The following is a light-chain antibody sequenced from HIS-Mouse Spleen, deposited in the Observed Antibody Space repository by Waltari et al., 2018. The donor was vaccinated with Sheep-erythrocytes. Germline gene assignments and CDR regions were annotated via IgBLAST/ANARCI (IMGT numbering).Light chain of an antibody. CDR3: SSYAGSNNWV. Sequence: QPALTPPPPASGSPGQSVTISCTGTSSDAVGCTCISWYQQHPGNAPKLMIYEVSKRPSGVPDRFSGSKSGNPASLTVSGLQAEDEADYYCSSYAGSNNWVFGGGTKLTVL. CDR1: SSDAVGCTC. V-gene: IGLV2-8*01. J-gene: IGLJ3*02. CDR2: EVS.